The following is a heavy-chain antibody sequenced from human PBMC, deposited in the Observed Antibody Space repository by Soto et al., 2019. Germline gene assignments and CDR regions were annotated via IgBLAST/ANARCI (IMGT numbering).Heavy chain of an antibody. CDR2: MSYDGSNK. CDR1: GFTFSSYA. V-gene: IGHV3-30-3*01. CDR3: ARDSATYYYGSGSYYANYFDY. Sequence: LRLSCAASGFTFSSYAMHWVRQAPGKGLEWVAVMSYDGSNKYYADSVKGRFTISRDNSKNTLYLQMNSLRAEDTAVYYCARDSATYYYGSGSYYANYFDYWGQGTLVTVSS. J-gene: IGHJ4*02. D-gene: IGHD3-10*01.